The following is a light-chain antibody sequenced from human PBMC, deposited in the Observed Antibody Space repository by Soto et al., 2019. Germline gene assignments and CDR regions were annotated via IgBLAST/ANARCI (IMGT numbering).Light chain of an antibody. CDR1: NSDGGSFDL. CDR2: EVS. V-gene: IGLV2-23*02. CDR3: CSYADTTSLFV. J-gene: IGLJ1*01. Sequence: QSALTQPASVSGSPGQSITISCTGSNSDGGSFDLVSWFQQYPGKAPKLILYEVSKRPLGVSNRFSGSKSGYTASLTISGLQAEDEGDYYCCSYADTTSLFVFGTGTKLTVL.